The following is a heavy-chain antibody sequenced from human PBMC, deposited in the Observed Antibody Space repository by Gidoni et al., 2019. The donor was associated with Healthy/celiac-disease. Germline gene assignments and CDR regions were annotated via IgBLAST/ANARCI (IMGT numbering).Heavy chain of an antibody. V-gene: IGHV2-26*01. CDR1: GFSLSNARMG. Sequence: QVTLKESGPVLVKPTETLTLTCTVSGFSLSNARMGVSWIRQPPGKALEWLAHIFSNDEKSYSTSLKSRLTISKDTSKSQVVLTMTNMDPVDTATYYCARILCPHTGGVCYADVYYFDYWGQGTLVTVSS. D-gene: IGHD2-8*02. J-gene: IGHJ4*02. CDR2: IFSNDEK. CDR3: ARILCPHTGGVCYADVYYFDY.